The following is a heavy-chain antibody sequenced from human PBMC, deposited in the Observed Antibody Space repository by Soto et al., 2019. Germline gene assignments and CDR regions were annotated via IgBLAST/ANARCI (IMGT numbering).Heavy chain of an antibody. Sequence: PSETLSLTCTVSGASLSTHYSSWIRLPPGKGLEWVGYIYYSGTHTYNTSPKSEVTIPVEKPKNQLSLKLTSLTATDKACLYFQREFFSPMYTSGYDYPHGGFDFWGHGTMVTVSS. D-gene: IGHD3-22*01. CDR2: IYYSGTH. V-gene: IGHV4-59*11. CDR3: QREFFSPMYTSGYDYPHGGFDF. CDR1: GASLSTHY. J-gene: IGHJ3*01.